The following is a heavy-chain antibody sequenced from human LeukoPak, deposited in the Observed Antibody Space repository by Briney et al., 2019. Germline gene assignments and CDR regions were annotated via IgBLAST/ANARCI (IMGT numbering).Heavy chain of an antibody. V-gene: IGHV4-59*01. CDR2: IYYSGST. D-gene: IGHD2-15*01. Sequence: SETLSLTCTVSGGSISSYYWSWIRQPPGNGLEWIGYIYYSGSTNYNPSLKSRVTVSVDTSKNQFSLKLRSVTAADTAVYYCARAKAGWRDHYHGMDVWGQGTTVTVSS. CDR3: ARAKAGWRDHYHGMDV. J-gene: IGHJ6*02. CDR1: GGSISSYY.